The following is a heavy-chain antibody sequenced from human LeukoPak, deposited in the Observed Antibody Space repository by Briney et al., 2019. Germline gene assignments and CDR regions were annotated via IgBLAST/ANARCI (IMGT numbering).Heavy chain of an antibody. CDR3: ASRRLPTHSGVRNWFDP. Sequence: PSETLSLTCAVYGGSFSGYYWSWIRQPPGKGLEWIGEINHSGSTNYNPSLKSRVTISVDTSKNQFSLKLSSVTAADTAVYYCASRRLPTHSGVRNWFDPWGQGTLVTVSS. CDR1: GGSFSGYY. CDR2: INHSGST. V-gene: IGHV4-34*01. D-gene: IGHD4-11*01. J-gene: IGHJ5*02.